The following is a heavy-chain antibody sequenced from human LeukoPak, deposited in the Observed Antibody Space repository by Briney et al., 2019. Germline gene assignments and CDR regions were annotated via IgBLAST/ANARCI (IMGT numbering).Heavy chain of an antibody. D-gene: IGHD3-10*01. Sequence: QSGGSLRLSCAASGFTFSTYAMSWVRQTPEKGLEWVSAISGSGGSTYYADSVKGRFTISRDNSKNTLYLQMNSLRAEDTAVYYCAKDRGFGKYFPFFYWGERTLVTVSS. CDR1: GFTFSTYA. J-gene: IGHJ4*02. V-gene: IGHV3-23*01. CDR2: ISGSGGST. CDR3: AKDRGFGKYFPFFY.